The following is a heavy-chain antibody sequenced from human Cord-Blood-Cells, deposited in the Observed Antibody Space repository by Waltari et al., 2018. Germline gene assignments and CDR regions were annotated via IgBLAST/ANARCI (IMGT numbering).Heavy chain of an antibody. V-gene: IGHV3-23*04. CDR1: AFPLSRAA. CDR3: AKVEYGSSSAFDI. J-gene: IGHJ3*02. D-gene: IGHD6-6*01. Sequence: VQLVESGGGLVQPGGSLRLSCAALAFPLSRAAMSWVRQAPGKGLEWVSAISGGAGSRSYAGSVTCRFTMARDNSKNTMYLKMNSLRAVDTAVYYCAKVEYGSSSAFDIWAQGTMVTVSS. CDR2: ISGGAGSR.